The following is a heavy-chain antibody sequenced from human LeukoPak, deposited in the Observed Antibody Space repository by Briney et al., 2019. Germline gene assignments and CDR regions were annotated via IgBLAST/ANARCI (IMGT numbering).Heavy chain of an antibody. V-gene: IGHV1-8*01. J-gene: IGHJ5*02. D-gene: IGHD3-10*01. Sequence: ASVKVSCKASGYTFTSYDINWVRQATGQGLEWMGWMNPNSGNTGYAQKFQGRVTMTRNTSISTAYMELSSLRSEDTAAYYCARGAYYGSGNNWFDPWGQGTLVTVSS. CDR3: ARGAYYGSGNNWFDP. CDR1: GYTFTSYD. CDR2: MNPNSGNT.